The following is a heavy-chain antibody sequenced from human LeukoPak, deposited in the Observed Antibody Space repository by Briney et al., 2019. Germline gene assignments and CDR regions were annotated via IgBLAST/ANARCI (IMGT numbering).Heavy chain of an antibody. CDR1: GYTFTSYY. J-gene: IGHJ4*02. CDR2: INPSGGST. V-gene: IGHV1-46*01. Sequence: GASVKVSCKASGYTFTSYYMHWVRQAPGQGLEWMGIINPSGGSTSYAQKFQGRVTMTRDTSTSTVYMELSSLRSEDTAVYYRARASISTCFDYWGQGTLVTVSS. CDR3: ARASISTCFDY. D-gene: IGHD2/OR15-2a*01.